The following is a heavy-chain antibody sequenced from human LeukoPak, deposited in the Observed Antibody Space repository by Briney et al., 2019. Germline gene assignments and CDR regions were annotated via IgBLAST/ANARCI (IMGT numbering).Heavy chain of an antibody. CDR3: ARGAVVDPLDY. Sequence: GASVKVSCKAPGGTFSSYAISWVRQAPGQGLEWMGGIIPIFGTANYSQKFQGRVTITADESTSTAYMELSSLRSEDTAVYYCARGAVVDPLDYWGQGTLVTVSS. D-gene: IGHD3-22*01. V-gene: IGHV1-69*13. CDR2: IIPIFGTA. J-gene: IGHJ4*02. CDR1: GGTFSSYA.